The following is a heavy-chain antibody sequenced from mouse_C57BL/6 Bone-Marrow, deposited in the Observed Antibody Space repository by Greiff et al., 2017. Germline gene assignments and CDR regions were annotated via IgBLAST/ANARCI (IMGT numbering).Heavy chain of an antibody. CDR3: ARGLRRSFAY. Sequence: VQLQQSGPELVKPGASVKISCKASGYSFTGYYMNWVKQSPETSLEWIGEINPSTGGTTYNQKFKAKATLTVDKSSSTAYMQLKSLTSEDSAVYYCARGLRRSFAYGGQGTLVTVSA. V-gene: IGHV1-42*01. D-gene: IGHD2-2*01. J-gene: IGHJ3*01. CDR2: INPSTGGT. CDR1: GYSFTGYY.